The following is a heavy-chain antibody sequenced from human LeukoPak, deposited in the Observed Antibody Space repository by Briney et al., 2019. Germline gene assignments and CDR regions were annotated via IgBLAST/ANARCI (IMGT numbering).Heavy chain of an antibody. D-gene: IGHD3-22*01. CDR1: GFTFSSYA. V-gene: IGHV3-23*01. Sequence: TGGSLRLSCAASGFTFSSYAMSWVRQAPGKGLEWVSAISGSGGSTYYTDSVKGRFTISRDNSKNTLYLQMNSLRAEDTAVYYCAKPALYDSSGYYYLGTLGYFDYWGQGTLVTVSS. CDR2: ISGSGGST. CDR3: AKPALYDSSGYYYLGTLGYFDY. J-gene: IGHJ4*02.